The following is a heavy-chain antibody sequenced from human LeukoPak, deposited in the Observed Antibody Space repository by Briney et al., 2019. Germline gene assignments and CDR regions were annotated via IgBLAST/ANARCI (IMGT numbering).Heavy chain of an antibody. V-gene: IGHV4-34*01. Sequence: PSETLSLTCAVSGGSFSGYNWYWIRQPPGKGLELVGDIYHSGSTNYNPSPKSRVTISVDASKNQFSLKLSSVTAADTAVYYCARTSADQLRRAGFDPWGQGTLVTVSS. J-gene: IGHJ5*02. D-gene: IGHD2-2*01. CDR3: ARTSADQLRRAGFDP. CDR2: IYHSGST. CDR1: GGSFSGYN.